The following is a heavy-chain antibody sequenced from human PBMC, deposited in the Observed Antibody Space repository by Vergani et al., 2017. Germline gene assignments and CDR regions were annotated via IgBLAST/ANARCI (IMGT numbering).Heavy chain of an antibody. J-gene: IGHJ4*02. CDR2: IIPIFGTA. D-gene: IGHD4-17*01. CDR3: ARDYGDYQKTPQGD. CDR1: GYTFTSYA. V-gene: IGHV1-69*13. Sequence: QVQLVQSGAEVKKPGASVKVSCKASGYTFTSYAMHWVRQAPGQGLEWVGRIIPIFGTANYAQKFQGRVTITADESTSTAYMELSSLRSEDTAVYYCARDYGDYQKTPQGDWGQGTLVTVSS.